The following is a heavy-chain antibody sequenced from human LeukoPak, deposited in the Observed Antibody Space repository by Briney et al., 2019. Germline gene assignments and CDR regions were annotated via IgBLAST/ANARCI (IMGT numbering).Heavy chain of an antibody. D-gene: IGHD3-22*01. Sequence: PGGSLRLSCAASGFTVSSNYMSWVRQAPGKGLEWVPVIYSGGSTYYADSVKGRFTISRDNSKNTLYLQMNSLRAEDTAVYYCARGSSPYYYDSSGYGDYWGQGTLVTVSS. CDR3: ARGSSPYYYDSSGYGDY. CDR2: IYSGGST. CDR1: GFTVSSNY. J-gene: IGHJ4*02. V-gene: IGHV3-66*01.